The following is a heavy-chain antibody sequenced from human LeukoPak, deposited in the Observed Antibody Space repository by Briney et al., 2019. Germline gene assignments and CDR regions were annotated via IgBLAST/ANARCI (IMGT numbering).Heavy chain of an antibody. CDR1: GYSFINYW. Sequence: WESPKISCKGSGYSFINYWISWVRQMPGKGLEWMGRIDPRDSYTNSNVSFQGHVTMSVDKSISTAYLQWSSLKASDPAMYYCARLAATVTTRVLDYWGQGTLVTVSS. V-gene: IGHV5-10-1*01. D-gene: IGHD4-17*01. CDR2: IDPRDSYT. CDR3: ARLAATVTTRVLDY. J-gene: IGHJ4*02.